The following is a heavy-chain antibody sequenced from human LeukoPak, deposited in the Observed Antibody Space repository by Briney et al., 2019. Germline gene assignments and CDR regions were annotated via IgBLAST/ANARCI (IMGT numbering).Heavy chain of an antibody. CDR1: GFTFRTYS. J-gene: IGHJ4*02. D-gene: IGHD3-22*01. CDR3: ATVNFNYDDSGYLPFDH. V-gene: IGHV3-48*04. CDR2: ISGDGGTT. Sequence: GGSLRLSCEASGFTFRTYSMNWVRQAPGKGLEWISFISGDGGTTNYADSVKGRFTISRDNAKSSLFLQMEGLRAEDTAVYYCATVNFNYDDSGYLPFDHWGQGSLV.